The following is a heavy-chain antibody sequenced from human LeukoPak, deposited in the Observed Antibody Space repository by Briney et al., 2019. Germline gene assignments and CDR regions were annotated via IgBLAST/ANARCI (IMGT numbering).Heavy chain of an antibody. Sequence: ASVKVSCKASGYTFTGYYMHWVRQAPGQGLEWMGRINPNSGGTNYAQKFQGRVTMTRGTSISTAYMELSRLRSDDTAVYYCARGSRGRWLQFTYFDYWGQGTLVTVSS. J-gene: IGHJ4*02. V-gene: IGHV1-2*06. CDR3: ARGSRGRWLQFTYFDY. CDR1: GYTFTGYY. D-gene: IGHD5-24*01. CDR2: INPNSGGT.